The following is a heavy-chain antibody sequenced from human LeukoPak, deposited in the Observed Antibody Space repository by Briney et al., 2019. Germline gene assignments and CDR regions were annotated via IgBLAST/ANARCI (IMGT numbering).Heavy chain of an antibody. Sequence: GGSLRLSCSASGFAFSSYAMHWVRQAPGKGLEYVSAISDSGGSTYYADSVKGRFTISRDNSKNTLYLQMSSLRAEDTAVYFCVRGYSFCAYGVDCWGQGTTVTVSS. D-gene: IGHD2-15*01. V-gene: IGHV3-64D*09. J-gene: IGHJ6*02. CDR1: GFAFSSYA. CDR3: VRGYSFCAYGVDC. CDR2: ISDSGGST.